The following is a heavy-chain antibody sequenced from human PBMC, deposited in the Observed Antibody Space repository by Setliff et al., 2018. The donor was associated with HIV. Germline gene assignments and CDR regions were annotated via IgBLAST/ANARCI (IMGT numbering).Heavy chain of an antibody. CDR1: GGSISSHY. CDR3: AKTLPDAFDI. Sequence: SETLSLTCTVSGGSISSHYWSWIRQPPGKGLEWIGSIYYSGSTNYNPSLKSRVTISVDTSKNQFSLKLSSVTAADTAVYYCAKTLPDAFDIWGQGTMVTVSS. J-gene: IGHJ3*02. CDR2: IYYSGST. D-gene: IGHD3-10*01. V-gene: IGHV4-59*11.